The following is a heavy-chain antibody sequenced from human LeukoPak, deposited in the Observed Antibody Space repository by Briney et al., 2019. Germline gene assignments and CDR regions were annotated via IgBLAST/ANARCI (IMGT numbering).Heavy chain of an antibody. CDR2: IKKTGSET. J-gene: IGHJ4*02. Sequence: GGSLRLSCAASGFTYSHFWMSWVRQAPGKGLEWVAYIKKTGSETYYVDSVKGRFTITRDNTRNSLFLQMNSLRAEDTALYFCARKAQYNGHYPLDYWGQGTLVTVSS. V-gene: IGHV3-7*03. CDR1: GFTYSHFW. D-gene: IGHD1-7*01. CDR3: ARKAQYNGHYPLDY.